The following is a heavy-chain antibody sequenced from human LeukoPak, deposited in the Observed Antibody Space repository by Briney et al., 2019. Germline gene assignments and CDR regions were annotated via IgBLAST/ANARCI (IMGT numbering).Heavy chain of an antibody. J-gene: IGHJ6*03. CDR2: IFTSGIT. CDR3: ARATSGTYYNPLGYMDV. Sequence: SETLSLSCTVSGGSISIYYWNWIRQPAGKGLEWIGRIFTSGITNYNPSLKSRVTMSVDTSKNQFSLNLSSVIAADTAIYYCARATSGTYYNPLGYMDVWGKGTTVTVSS. CDR1: GGSISIYY. V-gene: IGHV4-4*07. D-gene: IGHD3-10*01.